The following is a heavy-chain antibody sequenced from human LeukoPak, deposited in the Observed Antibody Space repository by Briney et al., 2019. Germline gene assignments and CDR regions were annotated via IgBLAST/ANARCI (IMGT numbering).Heavy chain of an antibody. J-gene: IGHJ3*02. D-gene: IGHD3-9*01. CDR3: ARCSNTKGYYDILTGYYPGRADAFDI. CDR2: IYPGDSDT. V-gene: IGHV5-51*01. CDR1: GYSFTSYW. Sequence: GESLKISCKGSGYSFTSYWIGWVRQMPGKGLEWMGIIYPGDSDTRYSPSFQGQVTISADKSISTAYLQWSSLKASDTAVYYCARCSNTKGYYDILTGYYPGRADAFDIWGQGTMVTVSS.